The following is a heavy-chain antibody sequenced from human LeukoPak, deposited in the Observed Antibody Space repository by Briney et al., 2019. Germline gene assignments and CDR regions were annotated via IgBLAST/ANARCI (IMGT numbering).Heavy chain of an antibody. CDR1: GFTFSSYW. D-gene: IGHD3-10*01. Sequence: PGGSLRLSCAASGFTFSSYWMHWVRQAPGKGLVWVSRINSDGSSTSYADSVKGRFTISRDNAKNTLYLQMNSLRAEDTAVYYCARASLWFGELFDYWGQGTLVTVSS. CDR2: INSDGSST. CDR3: ARASLWFGELFDY. J-gene: IGHJ4*02. V-gene: IGHV3-74*01.